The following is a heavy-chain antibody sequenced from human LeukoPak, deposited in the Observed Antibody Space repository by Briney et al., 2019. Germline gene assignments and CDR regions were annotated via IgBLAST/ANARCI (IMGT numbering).Heavy chain of an antibody. CDR2: INPNSGGT. D-gene: IGHD2-2*01. Sequence: ASVKVSCKVSGYTLTELSMHWVRQAPGQGLEWMGWINPNSGGTNYAQKFQGRVTMTRDTSISTAYMELSSLRSEDTAVYYCATVGPALNFQHWGRGTLVTVSS. V-gene: IGHV1-2*02. J-gene: IGHJ1*01. CDR1: GYTLTELS. CDR3: ATVGPALNFQH.